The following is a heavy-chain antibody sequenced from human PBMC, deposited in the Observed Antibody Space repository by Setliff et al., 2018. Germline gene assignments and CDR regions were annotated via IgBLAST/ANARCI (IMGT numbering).Heavy chain of an antibody. CDR3: ARVGGYGWADH. Sequence: PGGSLRLSCAASGFNFNIFAINWVRQAPGKGLEWLAVTSYDGKNNYCGDSVKGRFTISRDNSQNTVYLQMNALSGDDTAVYYCARVGGYGWADHWGQGTLVTVSS. D-gene: IGHD2-15*01. CDR1: GFNFNIFA. J-gene: IGHJ4*02. CDR2: TSYDGKNN. V-gene: IGHV3-30*03.